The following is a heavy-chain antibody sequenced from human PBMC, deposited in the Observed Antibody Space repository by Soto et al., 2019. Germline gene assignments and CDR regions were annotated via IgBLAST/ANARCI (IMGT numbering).Heavy chain of an antibody. V-gene: IGHV4-39*01. D-gene: IGHD3-16*01. CDR2: IYYSGST. CDR1: GGSIGSSSYY. CDR3: AMLSPRDY. J-gene: IGHJ4*02. Sequence: PLLTLSLTCTVSGGSIGSSSYYWGWIRQPPGKGLEWIGSIYYSGSTYYNPSLKSRVTISVDTSKNQFSLKLSSVTAADTAVYYCAMLSPRDYWGQGTLVTVSS.